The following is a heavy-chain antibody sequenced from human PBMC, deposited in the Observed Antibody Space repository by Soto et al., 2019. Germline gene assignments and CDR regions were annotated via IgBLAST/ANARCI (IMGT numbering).Heavy chain of an antibody. CDR3: ARGGIFGVVKDYYMDV. D-gene: IGHD3-3*01. Sequence: GGSLRLSCAASGFTFSSYGMHWVRQAPGKGLEWVAVIWYDGSNKYYADSVKGRFTISRDNSKNTLYLQMNSLRAEDTAVYYCARGGIFGVVKDYYMDVWGKGTTVTVSS. CDR2: IWYDGSNK. CDR1: GFTFSSYG. J-gene: IGHJ6*03. V-gene: IGHV3-33*01.